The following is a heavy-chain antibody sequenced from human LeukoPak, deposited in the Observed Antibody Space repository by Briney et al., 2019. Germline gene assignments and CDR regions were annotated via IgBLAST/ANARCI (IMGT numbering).Heavy chain of an antibody. Sequence: SETLSLTCTVSGGSISSSSYYWGWIRQPPGKGLEWIGRIYYSGSTYYNPSLKSRVTISVDTSKNQFSLKLSSVTAADTAVYYCASPWFGELLWGPHDAFDIWGQGTMVTVSS. CDR1: GGSISSSSYY. J-gene: IGHJ3*02. CDR3: ASPWFGELLWGPHDAFDI. CDR2: IYYSGST. D-gene: IGHD3-10*01. V-gene: IGHV4-39*01.